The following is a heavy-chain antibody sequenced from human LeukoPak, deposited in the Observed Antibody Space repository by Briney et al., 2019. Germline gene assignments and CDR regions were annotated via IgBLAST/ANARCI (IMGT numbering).Heavy chain of an antibody. Sequence: GGSLRLSCAASGFTVSSNYMSWVRQAPGKGLEWVSVIYSGGNTYYADSVKGRFTISRDNSKNTLYLQMNSLRAEGSAVYYCARVTSPYSAMDVWGQGTTVTVSS. J-gene: IGHJ6*02. CDR3: ARVTSPYSAMDV. CDR1: GFTVSSNY. V-gene: IGHV3-66*02. D-gene: IGHD4-11*01. CDR2: IYSGGNT.